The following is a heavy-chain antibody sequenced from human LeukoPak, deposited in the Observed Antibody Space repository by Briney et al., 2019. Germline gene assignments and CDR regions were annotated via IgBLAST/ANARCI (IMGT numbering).Heavy chain of an antibody. CDR3: ARPSLLWFGELFPFDY. D-gene: IGHD3-10*01. J-gene: IGHJ4*02. V-gene: IGHV1-69*13. Sequence: ASVKVSCKASGGTCSSYAISWVRQAPGQGLEWMGGIIPIFGTANYAQKFQGRVTITADESTSTAYMELSSLRSEDTAVYYCARPSLLWFGELFPFDYWGQGTLVTVSS. CDR1: GGTCSSYA. CDR2: IIPIFGTA.